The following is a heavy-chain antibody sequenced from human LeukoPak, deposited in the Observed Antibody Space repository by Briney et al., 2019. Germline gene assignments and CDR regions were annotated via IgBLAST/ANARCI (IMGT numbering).Heavy chain of an antibody. J-gene: IGHJ4*02. CDR1: GFTFSSCA. Sequence: GGSLRLSCAASGFTFSSCAMSWVRQAPGKGLEWVSTIIDSGNSIHYADSAEGRFTISRDNSKNTLYLQMNSLRAGDTAVYYCAKDPIFSGSYGVFDYWGLGTLVTVSS. CDR3: AKDPIFSGSYGVFDY. CDR2: IIDSGNSI. V-gene: IGHV3-23*01. D-gene: IGHD1-26*01.